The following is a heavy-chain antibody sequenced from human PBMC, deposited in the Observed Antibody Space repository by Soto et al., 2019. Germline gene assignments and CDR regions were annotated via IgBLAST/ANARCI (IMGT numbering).Heavy chain of an antibody. CDR2: INGGTGQT. D-gene: IGHD1-1*01. J-gene: IGHJ6*02. CDR1: GYTFTTHA. V-gene: IGHV1-3*01. CDR3: ARGKGMEENYYYYGLDI. Sequence: SVKVSCKASGYTFTTHAMHWVRQAPGQSLEWMGWINGGTGQTKHSQRFQGRVNITRDTSASTAYMELSSLRSEDTAVYYCARGKGMEENYYYYGLDIWGQGTTVTVSS.